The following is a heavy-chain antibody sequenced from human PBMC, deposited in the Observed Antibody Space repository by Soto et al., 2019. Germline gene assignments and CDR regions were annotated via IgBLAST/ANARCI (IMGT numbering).Heavy chain of an antibody. CDR2: ISGSGGST. J-gene: IGHJ4*02. D-gene: IGHD6-13*01. V-gene: IGHV3-23*01. CDR3: AYSSTPFDY. Sequence: EVPLLESGGGLVQPGGSLRLSCAASGFTFSSYAMSWVRRAPGKGLEWVSAISGSGGSTYCADSVKGRFTISRDNSKNTLYLQMNSLRAEDTAVYYCAYSSTPFDYWGQGTLVTVSS. CDR1: GFTFSSYA.